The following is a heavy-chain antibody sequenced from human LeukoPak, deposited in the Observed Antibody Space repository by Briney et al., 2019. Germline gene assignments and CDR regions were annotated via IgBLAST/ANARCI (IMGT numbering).Heavy chain of an antibody. CDR3: ARDQTSVAGTGYNWFHP. CDR1: GYTFSSYE. Sequence: GGTLRLSCAASGYTFSSYEKNWVREARGKGLEGGSYISSSCSTIYYADSVKERFTISRDNAKNSLYLQMNSLRAEDTAVYYCARDQTSVAGTGYNWFHPWGQGTLVTVSS. D-gene: IGHD6-19*01. CDR2: ISSSCSTI. J-gene: IGHJ5*02. V-gene: IGHV3-48*03.